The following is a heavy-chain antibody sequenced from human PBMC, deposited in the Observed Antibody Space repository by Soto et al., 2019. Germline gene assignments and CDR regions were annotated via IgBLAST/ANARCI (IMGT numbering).Heavy chain of an antibody. CDR3: AREGSLTEMGFWFDP. D-gene: IGHD6-13*01. CDR2: IIPIFGTA. Sequence: QVQLVQSGAEVKKPGSSVKVSCKASGGTFSSYAISWVRQAPGQGLEWMGGIIPIFGTANYEQKFQGRVTIIADESTSTAYLELSSLRSEDTAVYYCAREGSLTEMGFWFDPWGQGTLVTVSS. J-gene: IGHJ5*02. CDR1: GGTFSSYA. V-gene: IGHV1-69*01.